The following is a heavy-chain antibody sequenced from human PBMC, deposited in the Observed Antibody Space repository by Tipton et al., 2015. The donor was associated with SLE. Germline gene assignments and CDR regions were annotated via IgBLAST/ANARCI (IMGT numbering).Heavy chain of an antibody. Sequence: TLSLTCAVYGGSFSGYYWSWIRQPPGKGLEWIGEINHSGSTNYNPSLKSRVTISVDTSKNQFSLKLSSVTAADTAVYYCARKDSYYGMDVWGQGTTVTVSS. CDR3: ARKDSYYGMDV. CDR2: INHSGST. J-gene: IGHJ6*02. V-gene: IGHV4-34*01. CDR1: GGSFSGYY.